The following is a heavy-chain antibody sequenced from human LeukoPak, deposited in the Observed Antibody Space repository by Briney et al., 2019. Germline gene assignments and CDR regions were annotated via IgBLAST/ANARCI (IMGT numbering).Heavy chain of an antibody. V-gene: IGHV4-31*03. D-gene: IGHD3-22*01. CDR1: GGSISSGGYY. CDR2: IYYSVTT. CDR3: ARGGDSSGFPSAYDY. Sequence: SQTLSLTCTVSGGSISSGGYYWSWIRQLPGRGLEWIGYIYYSVTTYYNPSLRSRVTISVDTSKNQFSLRLSSVTAADTAVYYCARGGDSSGFPSAYDYWGQGTLVTVSS. J-gene: IGHJ4*02.